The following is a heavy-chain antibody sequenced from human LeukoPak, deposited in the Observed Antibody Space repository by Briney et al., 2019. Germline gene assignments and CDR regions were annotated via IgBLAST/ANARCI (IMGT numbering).Heavy chain of an antibody. J-gene: IGHJ6*02. CDR2: ISAYNGNT. CDR3: ARDGSGTTVYYYYGMDV. D-gene: IGHD3-10*01. V-gene: IGHV1-18*01. Sequence: ASVKVSCKASGYTFTSYGISWVRQAPGQGLEWMGWISAYNGNTNYAQKLQGRVTMTTDTSTSTAYMELRSLRSDDTAVYYCARDGSGTTVYYYYGMDVWSQGTTVTVSS. CDR1: GYTFTSYG.